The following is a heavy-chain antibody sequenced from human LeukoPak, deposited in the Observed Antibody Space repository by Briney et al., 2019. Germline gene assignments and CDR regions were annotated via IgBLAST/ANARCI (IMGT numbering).Heavy chain of an antibody. Sequence: PGGSLRPSCAASGFTVSSNYMSWVRQAPGKGLEWVSVIYSGGSTYYADSVKGRFTISRDNSKNTLYLQMNSLRAEDTAVYYCATALPRFLGYYYYYGMDVWGQGTTVTVS. CDR1: GFTVSSNY. D-gene: IGHD3-3*01. V-gene: IGHV3-53*01. CDR3: ATALPRFLGYYYYYGMDV. J-gene: IGHJ6*02. CDR2: IYSGGST.